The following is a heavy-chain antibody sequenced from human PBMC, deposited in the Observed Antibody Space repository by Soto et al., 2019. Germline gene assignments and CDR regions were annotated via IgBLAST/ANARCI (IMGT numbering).Heavy chain of an antibody. D-gene: IGHD3-16*01. V-gene: IGHV1-18*01. CDR2: IYAENGLT. Sequence: ASVKVSCKASGYTFSNYGISWVRQVPGQGLEWVRWIYAENGLTHYAQKFQGRVTITTHRSTTTAFMDLRSLTSDDTAMYYCARDIDYDIDYWGQGTLVTVSS. CDR3: ARDIDYDIDY. CDR1: GYTFSNYG. J-gene: IGHJ4*02.